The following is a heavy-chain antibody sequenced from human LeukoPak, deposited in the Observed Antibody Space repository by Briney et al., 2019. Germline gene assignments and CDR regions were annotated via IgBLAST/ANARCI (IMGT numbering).Heavy chain of an antibody. J-gene: IGHJ4*02. V-gene: IGHV4-59*01. CDR2: IYYSGST. CDR1: GGSFSGYY. CDR3: ARGRLTRGFDY. D-gene: IGHD2-2*01. Sequence: SETLSLTCAVYGGSFSGYYWSWIRQPPGKGLEWIGYIYYSGSTNYNPSLKSRVTISVDTSKNQFSLKLSSVTAADTAVYYCARGRLTRGFDYWGQGTLVTVSS.